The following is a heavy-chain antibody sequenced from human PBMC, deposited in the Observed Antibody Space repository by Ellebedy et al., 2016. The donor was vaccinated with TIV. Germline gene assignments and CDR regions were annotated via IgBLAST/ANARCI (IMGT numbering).Heavy chain of an antibody. CDR1: GFTFSSYS. D-gene: IGHD2-2*01. CDR3: ARDVGGVIVPAAMEWFNP. Sequence: GGSLRLSXAASGFTFSSYSMNRVRQAPGKELEWVSYISSSSDTIYYADSVKGRFTISRDNAKNSLYLQMNSLRDEDTAVYYCARDVGGVIVPAAMEWFNPWGQGTLVTVSS. CDR2: ISSSSDTI. J-gene: IGHJ5*02. V-gene: IGHV3-48*02.